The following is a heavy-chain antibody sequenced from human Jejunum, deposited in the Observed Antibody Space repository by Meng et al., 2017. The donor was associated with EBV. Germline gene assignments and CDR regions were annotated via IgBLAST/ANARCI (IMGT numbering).Heavy chain of an antibody. J-gene: IGHJ5*02. CDR1: GYTFTDYS. V-gene: IGHV1-69-2*01. Sequence: EVQLVQSGAEVKKPGSTVKISCKVSGYTFTDYSIHWVQQAPGKGLEWIGLVDPEDDETIYAENFQDRVTITADTSTDTTYMELGSLRSEDTAVYFCAMSWRSKLNWFDPWGQGTLVNVSS. D-gene: IGHD2-15*01. CDR3: AMSWRSKLNWFDP. CDR2: VDPEDDET.